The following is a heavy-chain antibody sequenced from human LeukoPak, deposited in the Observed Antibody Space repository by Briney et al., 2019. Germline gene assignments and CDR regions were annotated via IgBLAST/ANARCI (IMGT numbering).Heavy chain of an antibody. V-gene: IGHV3-33*01. Sequence: PGRSLRLSCAASGFTLGSYGMHWVRQAPGKGLEWVAVIWYDGSNKYYADSVKGRFTISRDNSKNTLYLQMNSLRAEDTAVYYCARSPTFQPWGQGTLVTVSS. CDR1: GFTLGSYG. CDR3: ARSPTFQP. CDR2: IWYDGSNK. J-gene: IGHJ1*01.